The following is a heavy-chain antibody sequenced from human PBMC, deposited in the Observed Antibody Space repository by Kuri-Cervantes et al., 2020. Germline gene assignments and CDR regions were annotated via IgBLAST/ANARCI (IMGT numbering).Heavy chain of an antibody. CDR2: IYYSGST. CDR1: GGSISSFY. V-gene: IGHV4-59*13. J-gene: IGHJ3*02. Sequence: GSLRPSCTVSGGSISSFYWSWIRQPPGKGLEWIGYIYYSGSTNSNPSLKSRVTISVDTSKNQFSLKLRPVTAADTAVYYGARGDYDFWSGYPSGAFDIWGQGTMVAVSS. D-gene: IGHD3-3*01. CDR3: ARGDYDFWSGYPSGAFDI.